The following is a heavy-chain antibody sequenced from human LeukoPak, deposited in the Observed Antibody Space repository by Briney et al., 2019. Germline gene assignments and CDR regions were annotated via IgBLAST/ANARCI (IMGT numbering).Heavy chain of an antibody. V-gene: IGHV1-2*02. D-gene: IGHD4-23*01. CDR3: ASQSTVVTPDYYCYYMDV. J-gene: IGHJ6*03. CDR2: INPNSGGT. CDR1: GYTFTGYY. Sequence: ASVKVSCKASGYTFTGYYMHWVRQAPGQGLEWMGWINPNSGGTNYAQKFQGRVTMTRDTSISTAYMELSRLRSDDTAVYYCASQSTVVTPDYYCYYMDVWGKGTTVTVSS.